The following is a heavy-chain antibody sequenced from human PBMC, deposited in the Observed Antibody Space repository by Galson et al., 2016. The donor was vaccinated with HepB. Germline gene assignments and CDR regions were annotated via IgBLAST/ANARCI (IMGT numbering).Heavy chain of an antibody. CDR3: ARSSSGWFASDY. D-gene: IGHD6-19*01. Sequence: SVKVSCKASGFNFNDYGIHWVRQAPGQGLEWMGWISAYNGDIRYAERVQGRVTMTTDTSTSTTYMELRSLRSDDTAVYYCARSSSGWFASDYWGQGTLITVSS. CDR1: GFNFNDYG. J-gene: IGHJ4*02. V-gene: IGHV1-18*01. CDR2: ISAYNGDI.